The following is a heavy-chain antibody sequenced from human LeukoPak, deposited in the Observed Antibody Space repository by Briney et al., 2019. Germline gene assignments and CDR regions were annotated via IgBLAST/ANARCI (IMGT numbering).Heavy chain of an antibody. CDR3: RGVGATKDY. D-gene: IGHD1-26*01. CDR1: GSSFSSYT. CDR2: LSRDGRYR. V-gene: IGHV3-64*02. Sequence: GGSLRLSCAGTGSSFSSYTLQWVRQAPGKGLEYVSSLSRDGRYRYYADSVKGRFTISRDNSKNTTYLQMGSLRPEDKAVYYCRGVGATKDYWGQGTLVTVSS. J-gene: IGHJ4*02.